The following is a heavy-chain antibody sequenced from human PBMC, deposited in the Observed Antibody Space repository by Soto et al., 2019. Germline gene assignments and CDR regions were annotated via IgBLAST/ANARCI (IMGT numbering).Heavy chain of an antibody. CDR2: FYTGGST. CDR3: VSYDVWSGYSDY. J-gene: IGHJ4*02. Sequence: GGSLRLSCAVSGFTVSSNYMSWVRQAPGKGLEWVSIFYTGGSTYYSDSVKGRFTISRDNSKNTLYLQMNSLREEDTAVYYCVSYDVWSGYSDYWGQGTRVTVSS. D-gene: IGHD3-3*01. V-gene: IGHV3-66*01. CDR1: GFTVSSNY.